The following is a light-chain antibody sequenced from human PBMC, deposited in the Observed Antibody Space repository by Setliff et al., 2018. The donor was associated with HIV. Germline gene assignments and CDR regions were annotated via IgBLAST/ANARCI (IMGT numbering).Light chain of an antibody. CDR2: GAS. CDR1: ESISRN. Sequence: EIVMTQSPAALSVSPGERATLSCRASESISRNRAWYQQRPGQAPRLLIYGASARATGVSAKITGSGSGTEFTLTISTLQSDDSAIYYCLQYNNLPRTFGQGTKVDIK. J-gene: IGKJ1*01. V-gene: IGKV3-15*01. CDR3: LQYNNLPRT.